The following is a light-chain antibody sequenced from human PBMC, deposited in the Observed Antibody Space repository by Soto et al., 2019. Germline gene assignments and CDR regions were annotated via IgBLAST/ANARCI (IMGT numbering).Light chain of an antibody. CDR1: QGISSY. J-gene: IGKJ4*01. CDR2: AAS. V-gene: IGKV1-9*01. Sequence: QLTQSPSSLSASLVYRVTITCRASQGISSYLAWYQQKPGKAPKLLIYAASTLQSGVPSRFSGSGSGTDFTLTISSLQPEDFATYYCQQLNSYPLTFGGGTKV. CDR3: QQLNSYPLT.